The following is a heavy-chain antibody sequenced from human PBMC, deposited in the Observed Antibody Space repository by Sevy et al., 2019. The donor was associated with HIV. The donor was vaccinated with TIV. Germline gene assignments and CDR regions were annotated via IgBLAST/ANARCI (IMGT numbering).Heavy chain of an antibody. CDR2: IWYDGTDK. Sequence: GGSLRLSCATSAFIFSNYAMHWIRQAPGKGLEWVAVIWYDGTDKYYADSVQGRFTISRDNSKNTLYLQMNSLRVEDTAVYYCARYWGRDGHSIDYWGQGTLVTVSS. V-gene: IGHV3-33*01. D-gene: IGHD3-16*01. CDR3: ARYWGRDGHSIDY. CDR1: AFIFSNYA. J-gene: IGHJ4*02.